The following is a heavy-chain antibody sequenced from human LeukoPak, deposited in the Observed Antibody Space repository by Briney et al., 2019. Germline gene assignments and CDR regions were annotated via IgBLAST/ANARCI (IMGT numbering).Heavy chain of an antibody. Sequence: SETLSLTCTVSGGSISSYYWSWIRQPPGKGLEWVAYIYYSGSTNYNPSLKSRVTISVDTSKNQFSLKLSSVTAADTAVYYCARDSRTTIFGVVSWWFDPWGQGTLVTVPS. D-gene: IGHD3-3*01. CDR3: ARDSRTTIFGVVSWWFDP. V-gene: IGHV4-59*01. J-gene: IGHJ5*02. CDR1: GGSISSYY. CDR2: IYYSGST.